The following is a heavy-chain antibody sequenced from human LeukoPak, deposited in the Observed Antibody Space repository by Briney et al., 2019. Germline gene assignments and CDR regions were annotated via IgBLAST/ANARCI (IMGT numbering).Heavy chain of an antibody. Sequence: GGSLRLSCAASGFTFSSYAMSWVRQAPGKGLEWVSYISSSSGSIYYTDSVRGRFTISRDNAKNSLYLQMNSLRAEDTAVYYCARPIAAAASYYYYYGMDVWGQGTTVTVSS. CDR3: ARPIAAAASYYYYYGMDV. CDR1: GFTFSSYA. J-gene: IGHJ6*02. V-gene: IGHV3-48*04. D-gene: IGHD6-13*01. CDR2: ISSSSGSI.